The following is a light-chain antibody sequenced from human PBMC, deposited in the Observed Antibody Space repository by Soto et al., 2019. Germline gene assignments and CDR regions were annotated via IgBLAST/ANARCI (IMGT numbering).Light chain of an antibody. CDR2: GAS. Sequence: EIVLTQSPGTLSLSPGERATLSCRASQSVSTNYLAWYQHKPGQAPRLLIYGASNRATGIPDRFSGSGSGTDFTLTITSLEPEDFAVYYCQQYGSSPRTFGQGTKVEIK. J-gene: IGKJ1*01. CDR3: QQYGSSPRT. V-gene: IGKV3-20*01. CDR1: QSVSTNY.